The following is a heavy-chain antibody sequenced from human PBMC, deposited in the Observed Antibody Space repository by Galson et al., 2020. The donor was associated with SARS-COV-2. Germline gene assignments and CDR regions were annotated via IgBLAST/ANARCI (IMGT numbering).Heavy chain of an antibody. CDR2: IRSKAYGGTT. Sequence: GESLKISCTASGFTFGDYAMSWFRQAPGKGLEWVGFIRSKAYGGTTEYAASVKGRFTISRDDSKSIAYLQMNSLKTEDTAVYYCTSQIPPRYDSSGYDTGYYFDYWGQGTLVTVSS. J-gene: IGHJ4*02. D-gene: IGHD3-22*01. CDR3: TSQIPPRYDSSGYDTGYYFDY. V-gene: IGHV3-49*03. CDR1: GFTFGDYA.